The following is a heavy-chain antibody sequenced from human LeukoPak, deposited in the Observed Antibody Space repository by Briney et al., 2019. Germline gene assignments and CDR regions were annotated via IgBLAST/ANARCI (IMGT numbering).Heavy chain of an antibody. Sequence: SETLSLTCAVYGGSFSGYYWSWIRQPPGKGLEWIGEINHSGSTNYNPSLKSRVTISVDTSKNQFSLKLSSVTAADTAVYYCASLIAPAQYCSSTSCYSYNWFDPWGQGTLVTVSS. J-gene: IGHJ5*02. CDR3: ASLIAPAQYCSSTSCYSYNWFDP. V-gene: IGHV4-34*01. CDR1: GGSFSGYY. CDR2: INHSGST. D-gene: IGHD2-2*01.